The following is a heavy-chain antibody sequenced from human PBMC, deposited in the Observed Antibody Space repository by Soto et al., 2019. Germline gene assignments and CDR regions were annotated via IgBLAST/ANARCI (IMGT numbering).Heavy chain of an antibody. CDR1: GYTLTELS. V-gene: IGHV1-24*01. Sequence: ASVKGSCKVSGYTLTELSMHWVRQAPGRGLEWMGGFDPEDGETIYAQKFQGRVTMTEDTSTDTAYMELSSLRSEDTAVYYCATRITIFGVADFDYWGQGTLVPVSS. CDR2: FDPEDGET. CDR3: ATRITIFGVADFDY. D-gene: IGHD3-3*01. J-gene: IGHJ4*02.